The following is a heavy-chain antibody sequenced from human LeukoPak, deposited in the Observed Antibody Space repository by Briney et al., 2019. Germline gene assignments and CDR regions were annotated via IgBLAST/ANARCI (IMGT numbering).Heavy chain of an antibody. Sequence: PSETLSLTCAVYGGSFSGYYWSWIRQPPGKGLEWIGEINHSGSTNYNPSLKSRVTIPVDTSKNQFSLKLSSVTAADTAVYYCASDHYYDSSGYGYYYYGMDVWGQGTTVTVSS. CDR2: INHSGST. D-gene: IGHD3-22*01. V-gene: IGHV4-34*01. J-gene: IGHJ6*02. CDR3: ASDHYYDSSGYGYYYYGMDV. CDR1: GGSFSGYY.